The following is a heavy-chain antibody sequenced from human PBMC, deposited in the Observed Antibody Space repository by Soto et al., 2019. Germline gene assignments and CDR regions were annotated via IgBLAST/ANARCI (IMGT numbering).Heavy chain of an antibody. CDR1: GYTFTSYG. CDR3: AGGDPIAARPYYYYMDV. Sequence: GASVKVSCKASGYTFTSYGISWVRQAPGQRLEWMGWISAYSGNTNYAQKLQGRVTMTTDTSTSTAYMELRSLRSDDTAVYYCAGGDPIAARPYYYYMDVWGKGTTVTVSS. V-gene: IGHV1-18*01. J-gene: IGHJ6*03. CDR2: ISAYSGNT. D-gene: IGHD6-6*01.